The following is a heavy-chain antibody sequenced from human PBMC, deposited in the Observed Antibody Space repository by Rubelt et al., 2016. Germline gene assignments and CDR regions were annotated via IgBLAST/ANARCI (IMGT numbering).Heavy chain of an antibody. CDR1: GYTFTNNY. CDR3: ARGLNYGDYSDF. CDR2: INPSGGST. Sequence: QVQLLQSGPEVQKPGASVKVSCKASGYTFTNNYMHWVRQAPGHGLEWMGMINPSGGSTTYAQKFQGRVTMTRDKATTTVYMERSSLRSEDTAVYYCARGLNYGDYSDFWGQGTPVTVSS. J-gene: IGHJ4*02. D-gene: IGHD4-17*01. V-gene: IGHV1-46*01.